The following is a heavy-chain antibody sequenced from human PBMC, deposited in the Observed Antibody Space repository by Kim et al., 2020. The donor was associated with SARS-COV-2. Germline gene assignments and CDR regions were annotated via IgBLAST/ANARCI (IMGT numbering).Heavy chain of an antibody. V-gene: IGHV3-15*01. J-gene: IGHJ4*02. D-gene: IGHD2-2*01. CDR1: GIPFSNAW. CDR3: TTVSMR. Sequence: GGSLRLSCAVSGIPFSNAWFNWVRQSPGKGLEWVGRIKSKTDGGTADLAAPVKGRFAISRDDSKNMLSLLMNNVETDDSAVYYCTTVSMRWGQGTLVTVSS. CDR2: IKSKTDGGTA.